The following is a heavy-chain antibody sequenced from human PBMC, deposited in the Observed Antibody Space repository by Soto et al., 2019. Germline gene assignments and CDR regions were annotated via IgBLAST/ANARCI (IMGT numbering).Heavy chain of an antibody. CDR1: GGTFSSCA. V-gene: IGHV1-8*02. D-gene: IGHD3-10*01. Sequence: GASVKVSCKACGGTFSSCAINWVRQAPGQGLEWMGWMNPNSGDTGYAQKFLGRLTMTRDSSIRTVYMELSSLHYEDTAVYYCARVNYYGSGSYQDFFYFYALDVWGQGTTVTVSS. J-gene: IGHJ6*02. CDR2: MNPNSGDT. CDR3: ARVNYYGSGSYQDFFYFYALDV.